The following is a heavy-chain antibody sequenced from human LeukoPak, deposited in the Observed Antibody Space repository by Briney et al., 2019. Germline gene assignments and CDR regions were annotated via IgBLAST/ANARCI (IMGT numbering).Heavy chain of an antibody. CDR3: AKDYYYDSSGYYAYTYYFDY. V-gene: IGHV3-23*01. J-gene: IGHJ4*02. D-gene: IGHD3-22*01. CDR2: ISGSGGTT. Sequence: GGSLRLSCAASGFTFSSYAMSWVRQAPGKGLEWVSAISGSGGTTYYSDSVKGRFTISRDNSKNTLFLQMNSLRAQDTAVYYCAKDYYYDSSGYYAYTYYFDYWGQGTLVTVSS. CDR1: GFTFSSYA.